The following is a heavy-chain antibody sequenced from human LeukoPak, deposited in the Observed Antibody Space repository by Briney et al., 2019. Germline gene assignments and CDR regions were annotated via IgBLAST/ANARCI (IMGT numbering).Heavy chain of an antibody. CDR3: ASAGRLEGGIVVVVTTTR. D-gene: IGHD2-15*01. V-gene: IGHV1-69*13. CDR1: GGTFSSYA. J-gene: IGHJ4*02. Sequence: SVKVPCKASGGTFSSYAISWVRQAPGQGLEWMGGIIPIFGTANYAQKFQGRVTITADESTSTAYMELSSLRSEDTAVYYCASAGRLEGGIVVVVTTTRWGQGTLVTVSS. CDR2: IIPIFGTA.